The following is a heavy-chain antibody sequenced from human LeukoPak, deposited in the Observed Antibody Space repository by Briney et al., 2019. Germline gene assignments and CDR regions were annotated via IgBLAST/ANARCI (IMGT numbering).Heavy chain of an antibody. CDR1: GFTFSNKW. CDR2: INTDGTVT. Sequence: GGSLRLSFAAPGFTFSNKWMLWLRRAPGHGLESVSRINTDGTVTTYADSVKGRFTVSRDNADNTMFLQMNSVRDEDTAVYYCATKQWLAPPPDSWGQGTPVTVSS. D-gene: IGHD6-19*01. CDR3: ATKQWLAPPPDS. J-gene: IGHJ4*02. V-gene: IGHV3-74*01.